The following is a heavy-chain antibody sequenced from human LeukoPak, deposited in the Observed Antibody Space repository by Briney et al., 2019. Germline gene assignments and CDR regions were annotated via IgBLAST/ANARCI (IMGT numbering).Heavy chain of an antibody. CDR3: GRDKKWLQYYYGVDV. D-gene: IGHD5-12*01. J-gene: IGHJ6*02. CDR1: GFTFTTYW. V-gene: IGHV3-74*01. Sequence: GGSLRLSCAASGFTFTTYWMHWVRQAPGKGLVWVSHINSDGSITSYADSVKGRFTISRDNAKNTLYLQMNSLRAEDTAVYYCGRDKKWLQYYYGVDVWGQGTTVIVSS. CDR2: INSDGSIT.